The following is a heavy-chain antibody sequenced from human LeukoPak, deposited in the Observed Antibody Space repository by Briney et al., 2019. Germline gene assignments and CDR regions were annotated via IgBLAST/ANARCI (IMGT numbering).Heavy chain of an antibody. CDR3: ARESWALDI. V-gene: IGHV3-30-3*01. CDR2: ISYDGSNK. CDR1: GFTFSSYA. Sequence: GGSLRLSCAASGFTFSSYAMHWVRQAPGKGLEWVAVISYDGSNKYYADSVKGRFTISRDNSKNTLHLQMNSLRAEDTAVYYCARESWALDIWGQGTMVTVSS. J-gene: IGHJ3*02.